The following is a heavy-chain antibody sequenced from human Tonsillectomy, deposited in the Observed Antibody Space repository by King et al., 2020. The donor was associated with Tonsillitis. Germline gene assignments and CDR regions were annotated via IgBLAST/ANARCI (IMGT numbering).Heavy chain of an antibody. CDR2: LSHDGSAK. Sequence: VQLVESGGGVVQPGGSLRLSCAASGFIFSDYGMHWVRQAPGKGLACVASLSHDGSAKYYEDSVKGRFTISRDNSKNKVYLQMNSLRAEDTAIYYCANLAIDSFDVWGQGTKVIVSS. CDR1: GFIFSDYG. CDR3: ANLAIDSFDV. J-gene: IGHJ3*01. V-gene: IGHV3-33*05.